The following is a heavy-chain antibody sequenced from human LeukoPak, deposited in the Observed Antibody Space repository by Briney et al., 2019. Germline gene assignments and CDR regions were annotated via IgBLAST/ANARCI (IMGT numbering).Heavy chain of an antibody. Sequence: PGGSLRLSCAASGFTFSTYWMSWVRQAPGKGLESVANIKQDGSEKYYVDSVKGRFTISRDNAKNSLYLQMNSLRAEDTALYYCAKGLYRYGYGLDYWGQGTLVTVSS. CDR1: GFTFSTYW. D-gene: IGHD5-18*01. V-gene: IGHV3-7*03. J-gene: IGHJ4*02. CDR2: IKQDGSEK. CDR3: AKGLYRYGYGLDY.